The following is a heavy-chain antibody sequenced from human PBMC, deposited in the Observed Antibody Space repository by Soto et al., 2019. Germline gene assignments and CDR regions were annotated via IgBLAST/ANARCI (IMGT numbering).Heavy chain of an antibody. J-gene: IGHJ4*02. CDR1: GFTFSSYS. V-gene: IGHV3-48*01. CDR3: ARALDFWSAYFDY. D-gene: IGHD3-3*01. Sequence: RLSCAASGFTFSSYSMNWVRQAPGKGLEWVSYISSSSGTRFYADSVKGRFTISRDNSKNTLYLQMNSLRTEDTAVYYCARALDFWSAYFDYWGQGSLVTVSS. CDR2: ISSSSGTR.